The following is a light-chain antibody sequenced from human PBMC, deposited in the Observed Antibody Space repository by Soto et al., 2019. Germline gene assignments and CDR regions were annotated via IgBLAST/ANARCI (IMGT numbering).Light chain of an antibody. J-gene: IGKJ1*01. CDR2: DAS. Sequence: EIEVTQSPATLSLSPGERATLSCRASQSIRNYLAWYQQKPGQAPRLLIYDASIRATGIPARFSGSGSGTDFTLTISSLEPEDFAVYYCQQRSNWWTFGQGTKVDIK. CDR1: QSIRNY. V-gene: IGKV3-11*01. CDR3: QQRSNWWT.